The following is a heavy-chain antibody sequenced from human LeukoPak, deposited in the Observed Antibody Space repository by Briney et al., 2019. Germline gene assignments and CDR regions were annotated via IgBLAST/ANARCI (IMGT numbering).Heavy chain of an antibody. CDR3: AREEYGDYVGY. CDR2: IYTSGST. Sequence: SETLSLTCTVSGGSISSSSYYWGWIRQPPGKGLEWIGRIYTSGSTNYNPSLKSRVTMSVDTSKNQFSLKLNSVTAADTAVYYCAREEYGDYVGYWGQGTLVTVSS. D-gene: IGHD4-17*01. CDR1: GGSISSSSYY. V-gene: IGHV4-39*07. J-gene: IGHJ4*02.